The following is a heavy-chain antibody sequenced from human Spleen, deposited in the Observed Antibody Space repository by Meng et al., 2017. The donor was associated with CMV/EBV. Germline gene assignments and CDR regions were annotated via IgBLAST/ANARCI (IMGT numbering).Heavy chain of an antibody. CDR2: IKQDGSET. D-gene: IGHD2-21*01. Sequence: GESLKISCASSGFTFSTFWMSWVRQAPGKGLEWVANIKQDGSETNYVDSVNGGFTISRDNAKNSLYLQMNSLRAADTAVYYCAISPTCGHRRGWWGQGTLVTVSS. J-gene: IGHJ4*02. CDR3: AISPTCGHRRGW. CDR1: GFTFSTFW. V-gene: IGHV3-7*01.